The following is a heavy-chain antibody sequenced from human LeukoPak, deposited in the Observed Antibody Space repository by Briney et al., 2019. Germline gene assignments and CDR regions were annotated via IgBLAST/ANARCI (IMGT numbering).Heavy chain of an antibody. CDR3: AKERHWNTDSDY. J-gene: IGHJ4*02. V-gene: IGHV3-30*18. CDR1: GFTFSDSG. CDR2: ISYDGSDK. D-gene: IGHD1/OR15-1a*01. Sequence: GGSLRLSCAASGFTFSDSGMHWVRQAPGKGLEWVAVISYDGSDKYYPDSVKGRFTISRDNSKNTLYLQMNSLRAEDTAVYYCAKERHWNTDSDYWGQGTLVTVSS.